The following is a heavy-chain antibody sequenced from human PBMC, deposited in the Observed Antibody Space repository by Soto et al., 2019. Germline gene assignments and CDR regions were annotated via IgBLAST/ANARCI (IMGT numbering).Heavy chain of an antibody. D-gene: IGHD1-1*01. CDR3: ARHMDTTGNEAFDS. J-gene: IGHJ4*02. V-gene: IGHV4-34*01. Sequence: PSETHSHTSTVYGVNFIDYYWSWIRQATGKGLEWIGEINHSGRTKYSPSLKSRVTISLDTSKNQFSLKLNSVTAADTAVYYCARHMDTTGNEAFDSWGQGALVTVSS. CDR2: INHSGRT. CDR1: GVNFIDYY.